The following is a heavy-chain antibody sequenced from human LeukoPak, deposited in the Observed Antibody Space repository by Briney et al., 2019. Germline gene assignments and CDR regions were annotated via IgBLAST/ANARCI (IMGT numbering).Heavy chain of an antibody. D-gene: IGHD5-12*01. CDR3: ARGGGYASPIGY. V-gene: IGHV4-59*01. CDR1: DGSISTYY. J-gene: IGHJ4*02. Sequence: SETLSLTCTLSDGSISTYYWSWIRQPPGKGLEWIGYIYHSGSTNCNPSLKSRVTISVDTSKNQFSLKLSSVTAADTAVYYCARGGGYASPIGYWGQGALVTVSS. CDR2: IYHSGST.